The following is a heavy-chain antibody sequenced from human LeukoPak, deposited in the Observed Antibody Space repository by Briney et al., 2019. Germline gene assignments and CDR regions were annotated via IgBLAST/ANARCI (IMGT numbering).Heavy chain of an antibody. J-gene: IGHJ4*02. Sequence: GGSLRLSCAASGFTFSSYEMNWVRQAPGKGLEWVSSISSSGAYMYYADSVKGRFTISRDNAKNSLYLQMSSLRAEDTAIYYCAREDYSDLYFDYWGQGTLVSVSS. CDR1: GFTFSSYE. CDR2: ISSSGAYM. D-gene: IGHD4-17*01. V-gene: IGHV3-21*01. CDR3: AREDYSDLYFDY.